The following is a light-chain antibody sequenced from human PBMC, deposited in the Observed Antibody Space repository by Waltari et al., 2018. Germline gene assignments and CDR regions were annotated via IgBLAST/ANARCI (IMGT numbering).Light chain of an antibody. V-gene: IGKV3D-15*01. CDR3: QQYYDWPPWT. CDR1: HSVSGH. CDR2: GAF. J-gene: IGKJ1*01. Sequence: EIVMTQSPATLSVSPGERATLSRRASHSVSGHLAWYQQKPGQAPKLIIHGAFTRATGIPARFSGSGSGTEFSLTISSLQSEDFAIYYCQQYYDWPPWTFGQGTKVEL.